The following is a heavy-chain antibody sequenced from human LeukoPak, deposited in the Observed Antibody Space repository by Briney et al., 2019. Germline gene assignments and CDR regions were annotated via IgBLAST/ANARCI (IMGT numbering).Heavy chain of an antibody. CDR1: GFTFDDYA. J-gene: IGHJ6*02. D-gene: IGHD3-9*01. Sequence: GGSLRLSCAASGFTFDDYAMHWVRQAPGKGLEWVSLISGDGGSTYYADSVKGRFTISRDNSKNSLYLQMNSLRTEDTALYYCAKDIREETYYDILTGYSAIYGMDVWGQGTTVTVSS. CDR2: ISGDGGST. V-gene: IGHV3-43*02. CDR3: AKDIREETYYDILTGYSAIYGMDV.